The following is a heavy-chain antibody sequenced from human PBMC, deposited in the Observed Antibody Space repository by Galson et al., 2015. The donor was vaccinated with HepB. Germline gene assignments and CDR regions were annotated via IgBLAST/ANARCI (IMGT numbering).Heavy chain of an antibody. J-gene: IGHJ6*03. Sequence: SLRLSCAASGFTFSSYSMNWVRQAPGKGLEWVSSISSSSSYIYYADSVKGRFTISRDNAKNSLYLQMNSLRAEDTAVYYCARDRGPDQAARFVGVYYYYYMDVWGKGTTVTVSS. CDR1: GFTFSSYS. D-gene: IGHD2-15*01. CDR3: ARDRGPDQAARFVGVYYYYYMDV. CDR2: ISSSSSYI. V-gene: IGHV3-21*01.